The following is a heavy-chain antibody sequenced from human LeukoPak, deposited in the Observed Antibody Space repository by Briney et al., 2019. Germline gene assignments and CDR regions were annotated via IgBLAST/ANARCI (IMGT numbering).Heavy chain of an antibody. CDR2: ISSSGSTV. CDR3: AKFSSSGWSRSTNK. J-gene: IGHJ4*02. V-gene: IGHV3-48*03. Sequence: PGGSLRLSCAASGFTFSSYEMNWVRQAPGKGLEWVSYISSSGSTVYYADSVKGRFTISRDNAKNSLYLQMNSLRPEDTAVYYCAKFSSSGWSRSTNKWGQGTLVTVSS. CDR1: GFTFSSYE. D-gene: IGHD6-19*01.